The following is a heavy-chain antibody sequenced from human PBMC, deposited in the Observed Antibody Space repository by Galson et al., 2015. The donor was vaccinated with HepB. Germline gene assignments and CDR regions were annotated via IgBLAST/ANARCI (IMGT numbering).Heavy chain of an antibody. CDR2: ISYDGSNK. D-gene: IGHD6-19*01. CDR3: ARGGSGWNNDAFDI. Sequence: SLRLSCAASGFTFSSYAMHWVRQAPGKGLEWVAVISYDGSNKYYADSVKGRFTISRDNSKNTLYLQMNSLRAEDTAVYYCARGGSGWNNDAFDIWGQGTMVTVSS. J-gene: IGHJ3*02. CDR1: GFTFSSYA. V-gene: IGHV3-30-3*01.